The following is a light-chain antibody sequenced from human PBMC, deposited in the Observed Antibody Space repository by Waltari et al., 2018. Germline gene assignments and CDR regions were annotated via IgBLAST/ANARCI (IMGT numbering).Light chain of an antibody. V-gene: IGKV3-15*01. CDR2: AAS. CDR1: QNINNN. Sequence: ETLMTQSPATLSASPGERVTLSCRASQNINNNLAWYQQKPGQTPRLLIYAASTRATGIPVRFSGGGSGTEVTITISSLQSEDVAVYYCQQYNNWPPWTFGQGTKVE. CDR3: QQYNNWPPWT. J-gene: IGKJ1*01.